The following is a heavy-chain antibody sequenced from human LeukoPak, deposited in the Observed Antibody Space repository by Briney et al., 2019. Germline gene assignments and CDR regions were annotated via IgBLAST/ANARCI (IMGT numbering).Heavy chain of an antibody. V-gene: IGHV1-69*05. J-gene: IGHJ5*02. Sequence: SVKVSCKASGYTFTSYGISWVRQAPGQGLEWMGGIIPIFGTANYAQKFQGRVTITTDESTSTAYMELSSLRSEDTAVYYCARVGYSSSGGFDPWGQGTLVTVSS. CDR3: ARVGYSSSGGFDP. D-gene: IGHD6-6*01. CDR1: GYTFTSYG. CDR2: IIPIFGTA.